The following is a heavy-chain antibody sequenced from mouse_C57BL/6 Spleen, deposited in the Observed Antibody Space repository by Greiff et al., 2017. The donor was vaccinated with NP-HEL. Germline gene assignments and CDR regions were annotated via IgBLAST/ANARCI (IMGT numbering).Heavy chain of an antibody. D-gene: IGHD2-5*01. CDR1: GYTFTDYY. CDR3: ARAYYSNYGVKYYYAMDY. CDR2: IYPGSGNT. J-gene: IGHJ4*01. V-gene: IGHV1-76*01. Sequence: QVQLQQSGAELVRPGASVKLSCKASGYTFTDYYINWVKQRPGQGLEWIARIYPGSGNTYYNEKFKGKATLTAEKSSSTAYMQLSSLTSEDSAVYFCARAYYSNYGVKYYYAMDYWGQGTSVTVSS.